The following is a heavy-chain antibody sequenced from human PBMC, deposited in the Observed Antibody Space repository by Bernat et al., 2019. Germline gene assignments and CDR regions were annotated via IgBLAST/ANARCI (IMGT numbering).Heavy chain of an antibody. CDR1: GGSISSYY. D-gene: IGHD5-18*01. V-gene: IGHV4-59*08. Sequence: QVQLQESGPGLVKPSETLSLTCTVSGGSISSYYWSWIRQPPGKGLEWIGYIYYSGSTNYNPSLKSRVTKSVDTSKNKCSLKLSSVTAADTAVYYCARNRTGYSSCWGYGMDVWGQGTTVTVSS. CDR2: IYYSGST. CDR3: ARNRTGYSSCWGYGMDV. J-gene: IGHJ6*02.